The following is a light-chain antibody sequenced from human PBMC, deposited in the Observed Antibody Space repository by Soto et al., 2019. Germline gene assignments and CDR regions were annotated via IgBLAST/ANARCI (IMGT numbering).Light chain of an antibody. CDR2: AAS. Sequence: DIPLTQSPSFLSASVGDRVTITCRASRGISSSLAWYQQKPGKAPKLLIYAASTLHSGVPPRFSGGGSETEFTLTISSLQPEDFATYYCQQLNSYPLFGPGTKVDIK. J-gene: IGKJ3*01. CDR3: QQLNSYPL. V-gene: IGKV1-9*01. CDR1: RGISSS.